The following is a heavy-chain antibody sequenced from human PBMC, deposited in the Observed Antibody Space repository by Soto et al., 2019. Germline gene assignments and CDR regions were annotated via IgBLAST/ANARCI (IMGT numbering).Heavy chain of an antibody. V-gene: IGHV1-3*01. J-gene: IGHJ6*02. CDR3: ARGKGREESYDYHGRDA. Sequence: QVQVVQSGAEVKKPGASVKISCKASGYSFTTYAMHWVRQAPGQSLEWMAWINGGNGNTKYSQKFQDRGTITRDTSGNIADRERSSLRSEDAAVYYRARGKGREESYDYHGRDAWGQGTTVAVSS. CDR1: GYSFTTYA. D-gene: IGHD1-26*01. CDR2: INGGNGNT.